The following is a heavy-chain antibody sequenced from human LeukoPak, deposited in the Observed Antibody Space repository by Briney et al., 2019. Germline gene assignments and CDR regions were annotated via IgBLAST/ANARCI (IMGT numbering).Heavy chain of an antibody. Sequence: GGSMRLSCAASGFPFSSYWMSWVRQAPGKGLEWVANIKQDGSEKYYVDSVKGRFTISRENAKNSLYLQMNSLRAEDTAVYYCARVAESSGLSGRDVWGQGTTVTVSS. CDR1: GFPFSSYW. CDR3: ARVAESSGLSGRDV. D-gene: IGHD6-19*01. CDR2: IKQDGSEK. V-gene: IGHV3-7*03. J-gene: IGHJ6*02.